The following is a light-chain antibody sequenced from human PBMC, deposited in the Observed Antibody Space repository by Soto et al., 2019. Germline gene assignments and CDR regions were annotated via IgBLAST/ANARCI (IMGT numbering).Light chain of an antibody. CDR2: SAS. CDR1: QSITNW. CDR3: QQYHSFSIT. V-gene: IGKV1-5*01. Sequence: DIQMTQSPSTLSASVGDRVTITCRASQSITNWLAWYQQKPGKAPKLLIYSASSLESGVPSRFSGSGSGTEFSLTIGGLQPDDFATYYCQQYHSFSITFGQGTRLEIK. J-gene: IGKJ5*01.